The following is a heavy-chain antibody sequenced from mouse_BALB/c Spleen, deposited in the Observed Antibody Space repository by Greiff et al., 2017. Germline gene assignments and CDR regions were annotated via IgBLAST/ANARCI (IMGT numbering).Heavy chain of an antibody. J-gene: IGHJ2*01. D-gene: IGHD1-1*01. CDR1: GFTFSSFG. V-gene: IGHV5-17*02. CDR2: ISSGSSTI. Sequence: EVQRVESGGGLVQPGGSRKLSCAASGFTFSSFGMHWVRQAPEKGLEWVAYISSGSSTIYYADTVKGRFTISRDNPKNTLFLQTTSLRSEDTAMYYCARSGGLRCFAYWGQGTTLTVSS. CDR3: ARSGGLRCFAY.